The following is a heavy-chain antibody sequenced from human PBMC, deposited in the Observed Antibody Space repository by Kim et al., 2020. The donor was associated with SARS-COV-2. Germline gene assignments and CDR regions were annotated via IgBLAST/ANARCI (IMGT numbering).Heavy chain of an antibody. J-gene: IGHJ3*02. CDR3: ARGLVVVSALRYALDI. CDR2: ATPFFGAT. V-gene: IGHV1-69*13. D-gene: IGHD2-21*02. CDR1: GGTFSNYA. Sequence: SVKVSCKASGGTFSNYAMNWVRQAPGKGLEWMGGATPFFGATNYAQKFKGRVTITADESTATTYMELRSLRSEDTAVYYWARGLVVVSALRYALDIWGQGTVVTVSS.